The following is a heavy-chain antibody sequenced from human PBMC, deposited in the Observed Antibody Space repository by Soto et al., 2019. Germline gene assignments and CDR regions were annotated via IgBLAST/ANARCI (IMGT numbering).Heavy chain of an antibody. D-gene: IGHD2-15*01. CDR3: VRGGGGGLLDP. CDR2: ISYDGMNK. V-gene: IGHV3-30*03. J-gene: IGHJ5*02. CDR1: GFTFSSYG. Sequence: PGGSLRLSCAASGFTFSSYGIHWVRQAPGKGLEWVAVISYDGMNKYYGDSAKGRFTISRDNSKRSLYLQMMSLTAEDTAIYYCVRGGGGGLLDPWGQGTMVTVS.